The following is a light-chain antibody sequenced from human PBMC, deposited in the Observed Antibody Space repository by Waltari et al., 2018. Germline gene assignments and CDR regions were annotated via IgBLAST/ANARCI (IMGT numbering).Light chain of an antibody. CDR1: QSVSSN. V-gene: IGKV3-15*01. Sequence: EIVMTQFPATLSVSPGERATLSCRAGQSVSSNLAWYQQKPGQAPRLLIYGASTRATGIPARFSGSGSGTEFTLTISSLQSEDFAIYYCQQYNNWPFFGQGTRLEIK. CDR2: GAS. CDR3: QQYNNWPF. J-gene: IGKJ5*01.